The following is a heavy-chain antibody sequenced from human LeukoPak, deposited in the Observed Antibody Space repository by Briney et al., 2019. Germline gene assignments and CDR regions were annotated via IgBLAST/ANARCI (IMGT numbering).Heavy chain of an antibody. D-gene: IGHD3-9*01. CDR1: GFTFSSYG. V-gene: IGHV3-30*18. CDR3: AKDRYYDILTGYYA. Sequence: GGSLRLSCAASGFTFSSYGMHWVRQAPGKGLEWVAVISYDGTNKYYADSVKGRFTISRDNSKNTLYLQMNSLRAEDTAVYYCAKDRYYDILTGYYAWGQGTLVTVSS. CDR2: ISYDGTNK. J-gene: IGHJ5*02.